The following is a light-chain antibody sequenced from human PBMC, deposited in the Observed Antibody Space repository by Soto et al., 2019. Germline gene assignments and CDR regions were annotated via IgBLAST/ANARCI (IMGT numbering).Light chain of an antibody. Sequence: QMTQSPSTLSVSLGDTATLSCRASQNISRWLAWYQQKPGKAPKLLIYAASSLPSGIPSRFTGSGSGTDFTLTISSLQPEDFATYYCHQNFRYPWTFGQGTKVDIK. V-gene: IGKV1-5*01. CDR1: QNISRW. J-gene: IGKJ1*01. CDR2: AAS. CDR3: HQNFRYPWT.